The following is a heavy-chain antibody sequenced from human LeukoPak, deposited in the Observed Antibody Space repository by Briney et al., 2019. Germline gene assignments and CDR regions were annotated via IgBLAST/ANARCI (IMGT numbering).Heavy chain of an antibody. Sequence: GGSLRLSCAASGFTFSSYVMSWVRQAPGKGLEWVSAISGSGGSTYYADSVKGRFTISRDNSKNTLYLQMNSLRAEDTAVYYCAKGLAIQYCSSTSCYTGVVDYWGQGTLVTVSS. CDR3: AKGLAIQYCSSTSCYTGVVDY. CDR1: GFTFSSYV. J-gene: IGHJ4*02. CDR2: ISGSGGST. V-gene: IGHV3-23*01. D-gene: IGHD2-2*02.